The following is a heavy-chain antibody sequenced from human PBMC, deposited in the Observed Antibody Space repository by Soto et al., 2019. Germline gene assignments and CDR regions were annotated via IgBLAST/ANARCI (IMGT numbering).Heavy chain of an antibody. V-gene: IGHV1-69*13. CDR1: GGSFSSYA. CDR3: ARDRDYYDSSGYNYYYGMDV. D-gene: IGHD3-22*01. Sequence: SVKVSCKASGGSFSSYAISWVRQAPGQGLEWMGGIIPIFGTANYAQKFQGRVTITADESTSPAYMELSSLRSEDTAVYYCARDRDYYDSSGYNYYYGMDVWGQGTTVTVSS. CDR2: IIPIFGTA. J-gene: IGHJ6*02.